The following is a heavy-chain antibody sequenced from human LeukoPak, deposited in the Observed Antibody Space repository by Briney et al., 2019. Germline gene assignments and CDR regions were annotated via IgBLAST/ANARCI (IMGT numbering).Heavy chain of an antibody. CDR3: ARGHSTVTTISFDY. V-gene: IGHV3-21*01. CDR1: GFTFSTYS. J-gene: IGHJ4*02. Sequence: GGSLRLSCAASGFTFSTYSMNWVRQTPGKGLEWVSSISGTSRYIYYADSVKGRFTVSRDNAKKSLYLQMNSLRAEDSAVYYCARGHSTVTTISFDYWGQGTLVTVSS. CDR2: ISGTSRYI. D-gene: IGHD4-11*01.